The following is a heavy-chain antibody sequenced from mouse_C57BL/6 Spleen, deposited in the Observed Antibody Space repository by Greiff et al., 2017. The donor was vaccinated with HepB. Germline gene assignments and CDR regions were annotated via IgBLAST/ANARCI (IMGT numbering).Heavy chain of an antibody. CDR3: ARPHNYYGRAMDY. J-gene: IGHJ4*01. V-gene: IGHV5-17*01. CDR2: ISSGSSTI. Sequence: DVKLVESGGGLVKPGGSLKLSCAASGFTFSDYGMHWVRQAPEKGLEWVAYISSGSSTIYYADTVKGRFTISRDNAKNTLFLQMTSLRSEDTAMYYCARPHNYYGRAMDYWGQGTSVTVSS. D-gene: IGHD1-1*01. CDR1: GFTFSDYG.